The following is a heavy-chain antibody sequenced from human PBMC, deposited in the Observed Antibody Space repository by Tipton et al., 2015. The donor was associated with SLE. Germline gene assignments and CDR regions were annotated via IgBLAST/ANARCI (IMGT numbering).Heavy chain of an antibody. D-gene: IGHD6-19*01. CDR2: IYHSGST. Sequence: TLSLTCTVSGGSISSGSYYWSWIRQPPGKGLEWIGYIYHSGSTYYNPSLKSRVTISVDRSKNQFSLKLSSVTAADTAVYYCARGGEAVAGTSYFQHWGQGTLVTVSS. V-gene: IGHV4-30-2*01. J-gene: IGHJ1*01. CDR1: GGSISSGSYY. CDR3: ARGGEAVAGTSYFQH.